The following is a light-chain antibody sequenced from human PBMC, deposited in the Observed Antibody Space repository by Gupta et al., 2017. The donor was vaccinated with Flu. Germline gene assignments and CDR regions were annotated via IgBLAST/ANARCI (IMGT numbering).Light chain of an antibody. Sequence: VTSSCSGSSSNIGSNTVNWYQQHPRTAPKLLIYSDNKRTSGVPDRFSGSKSDTSANMAISGLQTEDAADYYCASWDDSLNGGVFGGGTKVTVL. J-gene: IGLJ3*02. V-gene: IGLV1-44*01. CDR3: ASWDDSLNGGV. CDR1: SSNIGSNT. CDR2: SDN.